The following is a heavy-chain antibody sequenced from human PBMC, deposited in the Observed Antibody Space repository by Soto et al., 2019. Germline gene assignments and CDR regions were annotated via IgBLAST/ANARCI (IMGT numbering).Heavy chain of an antibody. V-gene: IGHV3-21*01. J-gene: IGHJ6*02. Sequence: GGSLRLSCVASGFTFSSYSMNWVRQAPGKGLEWVSSISSSSSYIYYADSVKGRFTISRDNAKNSLYLQMNSLRAEDTAVYYCARDLRITMIVVVYGMDVWGQGTTVTVSS. CDR2: ISSSSSYI. CDR3: ARDLRITMIVVVYGMDV. D-gene: IGHD3-22*01. CDR1: GFTFSSYS.